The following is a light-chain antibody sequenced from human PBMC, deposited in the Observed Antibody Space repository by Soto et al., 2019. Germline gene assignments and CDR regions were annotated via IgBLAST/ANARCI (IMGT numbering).Light chain of an antibody. CDR2: GAS. V-gene: IGKV3-15*01. CDR3: QQYNNLPPCT. J-gene: IGKJ1*01. CDR1: QSVSSN. Sequence: EIVMTQSPATLSVSPGERATLSCRASQSVSSNLAWYQQKPGQAPRLLIYGASTRATGIPARFSGSGSGTAFTLTISSLQSEDFAVYYCQQYNNLPPCTFGQGTKVEIK.